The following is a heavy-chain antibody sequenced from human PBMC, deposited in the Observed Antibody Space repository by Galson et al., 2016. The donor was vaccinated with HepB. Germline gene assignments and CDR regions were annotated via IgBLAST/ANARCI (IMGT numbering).Heavy chain of an antibody. J-gene: IGHJ5*02. Sequence: SVKVSCKASGNIFTSYYMHWVRQAPGQGLEWMGIINPSGGSTRYAQKFQGRVTMTRDTSTSTVYMELSSLRSEDTAVYYCATQDYYDSSGYYSNWFDPWGQGTLVTVSS. CDR1: GNIFTSYY. CDR2: INPSGGST. D-gene: IGHD3-22*01. CDR3: ATQDYYDSSGYYSNWFDP. V-gene: IGHV1-46*03.